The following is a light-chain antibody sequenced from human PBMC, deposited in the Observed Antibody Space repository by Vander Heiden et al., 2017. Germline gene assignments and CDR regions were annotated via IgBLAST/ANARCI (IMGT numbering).Light chain of an antibody. V-gene: IGLV1-44*01. CDR1: SSNIGSYG. Sequence: QSALPQPPSASGTPGQRVTISCSGSSSNIGSYGVHWYQQVPGTAPKLLIHTNGQRPSGVPDRFSVSKSGTSASLAISGLQSEDEADYYCAAWDGTLNGVVFGGGTKLTVL. CDR3: AAWDGTLNGVV. J-gene: IGLJ2*01. CDR2: TNG.